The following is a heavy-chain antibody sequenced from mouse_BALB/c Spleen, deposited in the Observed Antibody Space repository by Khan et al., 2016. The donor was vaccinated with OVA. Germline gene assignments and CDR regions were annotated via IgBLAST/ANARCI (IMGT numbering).Heavy chain of an antibody. CDR1: GFTFSSYA. CDR2: ISSGGSYT. Sequence: EVMLVESGGGLVKPGGSLKLSCAASGFTFSSYAMSWVRQTPAKGLEWVATISSGGSYTYYPDSVKGRFTISRDNAKNTLYLQMSSLRSEDTAMYYCARQGGYWGQGTLVTVSA. V-gene: IGHV5-9-1*01. CDR3: ARQGGY. J-gene: IGHJ3*02.